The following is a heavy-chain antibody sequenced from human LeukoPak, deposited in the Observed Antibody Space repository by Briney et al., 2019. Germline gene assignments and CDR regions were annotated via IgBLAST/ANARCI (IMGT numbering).Heavy chain of an antibody. Sequence: PGGSLRLSCAASGFTFDDYAMHWVRQAPGKGLEWVSGISWNSGSIGYADSVKGRFTIYRDNAKNSLYLQMNSLRAEDTALYYCAKELLHYDILTGTTPYYYYGMDVWGQGTTVTVSS. CDR2: ISWNSGSI. CDR3: AKELLHYDILTGTTPYYYYGMDV. CDR1: GFTFDDYA. V-gene: IGHV3-9*01. D-gene: IGHD3-9*01. J-gene: IGHJ6*02.